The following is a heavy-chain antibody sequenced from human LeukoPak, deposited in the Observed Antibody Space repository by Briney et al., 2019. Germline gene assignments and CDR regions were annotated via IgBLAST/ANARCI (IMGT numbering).Heavy chain of an antibody. CDR1: GYPFTRYG. D-gene: IGHD1-26*01. CDR2: ISGSNGNT. J-gene: IGHJ4*02. CDR3: ARSGRGTYYYFDL. V-gene: IGHV1-18*01. Sequence: ASVKVSCRASGYPFTRYGISWVRQAPAQGLEWIGWISGSNGNTKYTLKFQGRVTMTADTSTGTAYMDLTSLRFDDTAVYFCARSGRGTYYYFDLWGQGTLVTVSS.